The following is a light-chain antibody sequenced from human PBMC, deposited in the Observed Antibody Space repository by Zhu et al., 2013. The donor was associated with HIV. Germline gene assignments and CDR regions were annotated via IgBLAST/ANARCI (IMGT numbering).Light chain of an antibody. V-gene: IGLV2-8*01. Sequence: QSALTQPASVSGSPGQSITISCTGSSNDVGGYNYVSWYQQHPGKAPKLLIYEVKERPSGVPDRFSGSKSGDTAFLTVSGLQAEDEAHYYCAAWDDSLNGWLFGGGTKLSVL. CDR3: AAWDDSLNGWL. CDR1: SNDVGGYNY. J-gene: IGLJ3*02. CDR2: EVK.